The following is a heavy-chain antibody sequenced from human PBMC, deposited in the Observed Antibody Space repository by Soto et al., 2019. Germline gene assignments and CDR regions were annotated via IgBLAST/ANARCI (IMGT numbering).Heavy chain of an antibody. Sequence: QVQLVQSGAEVKKPGASVKVSCKASGYTLTSYYMHWVRQAPGQGLGWMGIINLSGGSTSYAQKCQDRGTMTRDTSTSTVYMELSSLRSEDTAVYYCARGWDFIKETPFDYWGQGTLVTVSS. V-gene: IGHV1-46*01. D-gene: IGHD3-10*01. CDR3: ARGWDFIKETPFDY. CDR2: INLSGGST. CDR1: GYTLTSYY. J-gene: IGHJ4*02.